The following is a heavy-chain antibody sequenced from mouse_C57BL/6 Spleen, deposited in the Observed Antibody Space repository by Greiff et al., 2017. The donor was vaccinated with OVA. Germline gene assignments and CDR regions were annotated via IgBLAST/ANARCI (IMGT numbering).Heavy chain of an antibody. CDR2: INPYNGDT. D-gene: IGHD1-1*01. Sequence: VHVKQSGPELVKPGDSVKISCKASGYSFTGYFMNWVMQSHGKSLEWIGRINPYNGDTFYNQKFKGKATLTVDKSSSTAHMELRSLTSEDSAVYYCAATVVEGDWGKGTTLTVSS. J-gene: IGHJ2*01. V-gene: IGHV1-20*01. CDR3: AATVVEGD. CDR1: GYSFTGYF.